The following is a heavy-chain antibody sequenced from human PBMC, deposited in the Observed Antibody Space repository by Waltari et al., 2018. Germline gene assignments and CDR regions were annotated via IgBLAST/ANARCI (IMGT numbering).Heavy chain of an antibody. D-gene: IGHD4-4*01. CDR2: INHSGST. V-gene: IGHV4-34*01. CDR1: GGSFSGYY. J-gene: IGHJ5*02. Sequence: QVQLQQWGAGLLKPSETLSLTCAVYGGSFSGYYWSWIRQPPGKGLEWIGEINHSGSTNYNPSLKSRVTISVDTSKNQFSLKLSSVTAADTAVYYCARDYSNYGWFDPWGQGTLVTVSS. CDR3: ARDYSNYGWFDP.